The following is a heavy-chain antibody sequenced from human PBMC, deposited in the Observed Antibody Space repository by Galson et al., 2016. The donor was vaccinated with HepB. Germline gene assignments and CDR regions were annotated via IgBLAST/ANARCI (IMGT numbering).Heavy chain of an antibody. CDR2: IRSNSYGGPT. CDR3: SRVVGLDYDFWSGYPDFDY. J-gene: IGHJ4*02. D-gene: IGHD3-3*01. V-gene: IGHV3-49*03. CDR1: GFPFDNYA. Sequence: SLRLSCATSGFPFDNYAMSWFRQAPGKGLHWVGFIRSNSYGGPTEYAASVKGSFTISRDDSKSIVYLQMNRLKTEDTAVYYCSRVVGLDYDFWSGYPDFDYWGQGALVTVSS.